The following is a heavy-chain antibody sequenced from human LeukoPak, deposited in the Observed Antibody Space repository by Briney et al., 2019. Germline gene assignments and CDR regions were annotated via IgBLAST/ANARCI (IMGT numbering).Heavy chain of an antibody. J-gene: IGHJ4*02. Sequence: ASVKVSCKASGGTFSSYAISWVRQAPGQGLEWMGRIIPIFGIANHAQKFQGRVTITADKSTSTAYVELSSLRSEDTAVYYCARGFGGSYYADYWGQGTLVTVSS. CDR3: ARGFGGSYYADY. D-gene: IGHD1-26*01. V-gene: IGHV1-69*04. CDR2: IIPIFGIA. CDR1: GGTFSSYA.